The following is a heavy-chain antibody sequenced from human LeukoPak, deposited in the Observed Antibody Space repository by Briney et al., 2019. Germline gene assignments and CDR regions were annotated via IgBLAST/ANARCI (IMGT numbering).Heavy chain of an antibody. Sequence: ASVNVSCKASGYTLTGYYIHWVRQAPGQGLEWMGWFNPNSGGTNYAPKFQGRVAMTRDTSINTAYMELSRLRSDDTAVYYCARGEEHHYDINGFNDYWGQGTLVTVSS. V-gene: IGHV1-2*02. CDR1: GYTLTGYY. D-gene: IGHD3-22*01. CDR2: FNPNSGGT. CDR3: ARGEEHHYDINGFNDY. J-gene: IGHJ4*02.